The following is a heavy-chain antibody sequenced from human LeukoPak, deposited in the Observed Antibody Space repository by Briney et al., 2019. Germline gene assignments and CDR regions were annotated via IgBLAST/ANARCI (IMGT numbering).Heavy chain of an antibody. CDR2: IYYSGST. Sequence: SETLSLTCTVSGGSIVSSSYYWGWIRQPPGKGLEWIGSIYYSGSTYYNPSLKSRVTISIDTSKNQFSLKLSSVTAADTAVYSXXXXXXXXXVWESYRPIDLWGQGTLVTVSS. CDR3: XXXXXXXXVWESYRPIDL. V-gene: IGHV4-39*01. CDR1: GGSIVSSSYY. D-gene: IGHD3-16*02. J-gene: IGHJ5*02.